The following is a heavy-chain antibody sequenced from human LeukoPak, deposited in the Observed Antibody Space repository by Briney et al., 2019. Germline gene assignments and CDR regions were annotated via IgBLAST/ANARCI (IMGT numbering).Heavy chain of an antibody. D-gene: IGHD1-1*01. CDR3: ARDPLTNDAFDI. J-gene: IGHJ3*02. Sequence: SQTLSLTCAISGDSDSRNNAPWTWIRQSPSRGLEWLGRKYYRSKWYNDYAVSMESRITFNPDTSKNHFSLQLNSVAPEDTAVYYCARDPLTNDAFDIWGQGTMVTVSS. CDR2: KYYRSKWYN. V-gene: IGHV6-1*01. CDR1: GDSDSRNNAP.